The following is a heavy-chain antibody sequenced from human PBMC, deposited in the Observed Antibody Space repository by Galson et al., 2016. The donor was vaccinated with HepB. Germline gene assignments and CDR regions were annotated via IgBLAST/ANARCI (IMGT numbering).Heavy chain of an antibody. CDR2: IRPDGDEK. CDR3: ARDLISRGYTGYGLDF. D-gene: IGHD5-12*01. CDR1: GFTFTSYW. J-gene: IGHJ4*02. V-gene: IGHV3-7*01. Sequence: LRLSCAASGFTFTSYWMTWVRQAPGKGLEWVAIIRPDGDEKDYLDSVKGRFTISRDNTKNTLFLQLSSLRAEYTAVYYCARDLISRGYTGYGLDFWGQGTLVTVSS.